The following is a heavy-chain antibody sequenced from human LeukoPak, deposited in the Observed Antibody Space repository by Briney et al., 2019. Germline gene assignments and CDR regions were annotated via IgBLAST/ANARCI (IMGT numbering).Heavy chain of an antibody. CDR1: GFTFSSYG. D-gene: IGHD2-2*01. CDR3: ARDSVVAVPAASGSYYYYYMDV. V-gene: IGHV3-33*08. J-gene: IGHJ6*03. CDR2: IWYDGSNK. Sequence: GSLRLSCAASGFTFSSYGMHWVRQAPGKGLEWVAVIWYDGSNKYYADSVKGRFTISRDNSKNTLYLQMNSLRAEDTAVYYCARDSVVAVPAASGSYYYYYMDVWGKGTTVTVSS.